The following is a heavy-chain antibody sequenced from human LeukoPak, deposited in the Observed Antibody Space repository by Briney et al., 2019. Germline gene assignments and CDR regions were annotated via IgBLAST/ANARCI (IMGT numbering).Heavy chain of an antibody. CDR3: ARDLWYSSSWTYYYYGMDV. V-gene: IGHV3-30-3*01. D-gene: IGHD6-13*01. J-gene: IGHJ6*02. CDR1: GFTFSSYA. Sequence: PGRSLRLSCAASGFTFSSYAMHWVRQAPGKGPEWVAVISYDGSNKYYADSVKGRFTISRDNSKNTLYLQMNSLRAEDTAVYYCARDLWYSSSWTYYYYGMDVWGQGTTVTVSS. CDR2: ISYDGSNK.